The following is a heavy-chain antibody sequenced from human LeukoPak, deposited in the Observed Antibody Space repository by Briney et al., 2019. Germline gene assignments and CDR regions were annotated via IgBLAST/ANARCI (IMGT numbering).Heavy chain of an antibody. V-gene: IGHV4-30-4*08. CDR3: ARAHYDFWSGPGEY. J-gene: IGHJ4*02. D-gene: IGHD3-3*01. CDR1: GGSISSGGYY. CDR2: IYYSGST. Sequence: SQTLSLTCTVSGGSISSGGYYWSWIRQHPGKGLEWIGYIYYSGSTFYNPSLKSRVTISVDTSKNQFSLKLSSVTAADTAVYYCARAHYDFWSGPGEYWGQGTLVTVSS.